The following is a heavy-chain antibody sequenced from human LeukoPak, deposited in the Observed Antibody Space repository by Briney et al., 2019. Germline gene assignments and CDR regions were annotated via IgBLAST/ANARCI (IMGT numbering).Heavy chain of an antibody. CDR3: ARYSGSYPHDAFGI. Sequence: PSETLSLTSTVSGGSISSYYWSWIRQRAGKGLECIGRIYTSGSTNYNPSLKSRVTMSVDTSKNQFSLKLSSVTAADTAVYYCARYSGSYPHDAFGIWGQGTMVTVSS. CDR1: GGSISSYY. D-gene: IGHD1-26*01. V-gene: IGHV4-4*07. CDR2: IYTSGST. J-gene: IGHJ3*02.